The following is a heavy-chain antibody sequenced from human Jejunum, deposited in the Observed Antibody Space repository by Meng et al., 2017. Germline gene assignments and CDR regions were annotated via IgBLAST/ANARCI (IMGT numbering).Heavy chain of an antibody. CDR2: IRGSGGGT. CDR3: AKDPNGDYLGAFDF. J-gene: IGHJ3*01. V-gene: IGHV3-23*01. D-gene: IGHD4-17*01. Sequence: GESLKISCVGSGLDFSRYAMIWIRQAPGKGLEWVSSIRGSGGGTHYAEAVRGRFSISRDNSKNTLYLQINSLRDEDTAVYYCAKDPNGDYLGAFDFWGQGQWSPSPQ. CDR1: GLDFSRYA.